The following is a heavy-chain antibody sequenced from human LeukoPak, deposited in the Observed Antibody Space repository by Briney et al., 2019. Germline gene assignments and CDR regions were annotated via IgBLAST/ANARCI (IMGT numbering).Heavy chain of an antibody. Sequence: QPGRSLRLSCAASGFTFSSYGMHWVRQPPGKGLEWVAIIWYDGSNKKYEDSVKGRFTISRDNSKNTLYLQMNSLRAEDTAVYYCARGVDYYENSGTIDYWGQGTLVTVSS. V-gene: IGHV3-33*08. CDR2: IWYDGSNK. CDR1: GFTFSSYG. J-gene: IGHJ4*02. CDR3: ARGVDYYENSGTIDY. D-gene: IGHD3-22*01.